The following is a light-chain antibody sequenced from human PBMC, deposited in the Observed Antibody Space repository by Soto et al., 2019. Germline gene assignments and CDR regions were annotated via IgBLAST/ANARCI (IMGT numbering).Light chain of an antibody. V-gene: IGKV3D-15*01. J-gene: IGKJ4*01. Sequence: EIVMTQSPATLSVSPGERATVSCRASQSVSSNLAWYQQKPGQAPRLLIYGASTRVTGISARFSGSGSGTEFTLTIGGLQSEDFAVYFCQQYNTWPRSFGGGTKVDIK. CDR3: QQYNTWPRS. CDR2: GAS. CDR1: QSVSSN.